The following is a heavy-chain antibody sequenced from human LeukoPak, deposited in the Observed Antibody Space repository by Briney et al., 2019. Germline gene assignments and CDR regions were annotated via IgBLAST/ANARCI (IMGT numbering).Heavy chain of an antibody. Sequence: SETLSLTCTVSGGSISSYYWSWIRQPPGKGLEWIGYIYYSGSTNYNPSLKSRVAISVDTSKNQFSLKLSSVTAADTAVYYCASVSSYHYWGQGTLVTVSS. J-gene: IGHJ4*02. D-gene: IGHD6-6*01. CDR2: IYYSGST. CDR1: GGSISSYY. CDR3: ASVSSYHY. V-gene: IGHV4-59*01.